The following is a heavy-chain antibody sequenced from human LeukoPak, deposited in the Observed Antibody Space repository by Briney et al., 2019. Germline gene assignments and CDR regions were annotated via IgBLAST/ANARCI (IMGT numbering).Heavy chain of an antibody. Sequence: ASVKVSCKASGGTFSSYAISWVRQAPGQGQEWMGGIIPIFGTANDAQKFQGRVTITADKSTSTAYMELSSLRSEDTAVYYCAREPNEGSSGYYSLNDYWGQGTLVTVSS. CDR3: AREPNEGSSGYYSLNDY. CDR2: IIPIFGTA. V-gene: IGHV1-69*06. D-gene: IGHD3-22*01. CDR1: GGTFSSYA. J-gene: IGHJ4*02.